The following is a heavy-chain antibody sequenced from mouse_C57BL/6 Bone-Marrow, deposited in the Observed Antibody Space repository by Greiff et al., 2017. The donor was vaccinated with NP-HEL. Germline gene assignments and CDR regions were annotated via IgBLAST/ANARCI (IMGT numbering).Heavy chain of an antibody. CDR2: ISSGGSYT. J-gene: IGHJ4*01. Sequence: EVKLVESGGDLVKPGGSLKLSCAASGFTFSSYGMSWVRQTPDKRLEWVATISSGGSYTYYPDSVKGRFTISRDNAKNTLYLQMSSLKSEDTAMYYCARPYDYHYYAMDYWGQGTSVTVSS. V-gene: IGHV5-6*02. D-gene: IGHD2-4*01. CDR1: GFTFSSYG. CDR3: ARPYDYHYYAMDY.